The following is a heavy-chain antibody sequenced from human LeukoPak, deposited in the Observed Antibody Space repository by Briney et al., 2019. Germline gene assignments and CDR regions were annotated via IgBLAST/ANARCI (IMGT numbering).Heavy chain of an antibody. CDR3: ARVQGHPPNGLDV. D-gene: IGHD2-8*01. CDR2: INSDASST. J-gene: IGHJ3*01. CDR1: GFTFSRYA. Sequence: GGSLRLSCATSGFTFSRYAMHWVRQAPGKGLVWVSRINSDASSTSYADSVKGRFTISRDNAKNTLYLQMNSLRAEDTAVYYCARVQGHPPNGLDVWGQGTMVTVSS. V-gene: IGHV3-74*01.